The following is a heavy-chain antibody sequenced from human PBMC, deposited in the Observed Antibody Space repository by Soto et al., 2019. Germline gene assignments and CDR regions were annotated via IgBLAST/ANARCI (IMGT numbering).Heavy chain of an antibody. CDR3: ARDYSSSWYRYYYYGMDV. D-gene: IGHD6-13*01. Sequence: GSLRLSCAASGFTFSSYAMHWVRQAPGKGLEWVAVISYDGSNKYYADSVKGRFTISRDNSKNTLYLQMNSLRAEDTAVYYCARDYSSSWYRYYYYGMDVWGQGTTVTVSS. CDR1: GFTFSSYA. CDR2: ISYDGSNK. J-gene: IGHJ6*02. V-gene: IGHV3-30-3*01.